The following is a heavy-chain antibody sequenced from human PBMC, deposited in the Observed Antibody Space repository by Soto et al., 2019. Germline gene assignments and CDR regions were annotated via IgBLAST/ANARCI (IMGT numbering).Heavy chain of an antibody. Sequence: QVQLQESGPGLVKPSETLSLTCTVSGGSISTYYWRWIRQPPGKGLEWIGYIYYSGSTNYNPSLKSRVTISVDTSKNQFSLKLRSVTAADTAVYYCARQYCSSTSCYPDYWGQGTLVTVSS. V-gene: IGHV4-59*08. J-gene: IGHJ4*02. CDR2: IYYSGST. D-gene: IGHD2-2*01. CDR3: ARQYCSSTSCYPDY. CDR1: GGSISTYY.